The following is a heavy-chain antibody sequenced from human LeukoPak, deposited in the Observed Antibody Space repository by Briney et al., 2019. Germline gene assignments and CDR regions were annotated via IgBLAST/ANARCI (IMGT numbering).Heavy chain of an antibody. CDR3: AKGQGYLLDF. CDR1: GYTFTGFY. Sequence: ASVKLSCTASGYTFTGFYMYRVRQAPGQGLEWMGRIDPNSGATNYAQKFQVRVTMTRDTSITTAYMELSRLRSDDTAVYYCAKGQGYLLDFWGQGSLVTVSS. V-gene: IGHV1-2*06. CDR2: IDPNSGAT. D-gene: IGHD1-1*01. J-gene: IGHJ4*02.